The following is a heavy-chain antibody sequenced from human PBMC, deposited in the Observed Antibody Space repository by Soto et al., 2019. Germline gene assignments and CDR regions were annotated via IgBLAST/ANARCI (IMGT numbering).Heavy chain of an antibody. Sequence: QVQLPESGPGLVKPSETLSLNCSVSGASINTYYWSWVRQPPGKVLEWIGYIHYTASTIYNPSLKSRGTTSIDTSRTPFSLMVTSATAADTASYYCATHGAGSSGGDFYFGMDVWGRGTTVTVSS. CDR1: GASINTYY. J-gene: IGHJ6*02. CDR2: IHYTAST. V-gene: IGHV4-59*08. D-gene: IGHD6-13*01. CDR3: ATHGAGSSGGDFYFGMDV.